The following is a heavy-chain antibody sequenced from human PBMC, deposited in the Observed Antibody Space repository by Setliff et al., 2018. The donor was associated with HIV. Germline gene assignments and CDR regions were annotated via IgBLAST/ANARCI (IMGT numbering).Heavy chain of an antibody. V-gene: IGHV4-61*02. J-gene: IGHJ6*01. CDR1: GGSISSGDYY. CDR2: IHTSGNT. D-gene: IGHD3-10*01. Sequence: PSETLSLTCTVSGGSISSGDYYWTWIRQPAGKGLQWIGRIHTSGNTNYNPSLKSRVTISVDTSKSQFSLKLSSVTAADTAVYYCARDNSYYYGSGSHYWYGMDVWGQGTTVTVSS. CDR3: ARDNSYYYGSGSHYWYGMDV.